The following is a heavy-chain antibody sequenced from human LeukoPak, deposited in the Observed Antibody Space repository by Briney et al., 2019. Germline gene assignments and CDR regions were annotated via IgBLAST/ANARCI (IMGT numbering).Heavy chain of an antibody. D-gene: IGHD1-20*01. V-gene: IGHV1-3*01. CDR1: GYTFTSYA. Sequence: ASVKVSCKASGYTFTSYAMHWVRQAPGQRLEWMGWINAGNGNTKYSQKFQGRVTTTRDTSASTAYMELSSLRSEDTAVYYCARAYNWNLYYYYYGMDVWGQGTTVTVSS. J-gene: IGHJ6*02. CDR3: ARAYNWNLYYYYYGMDV. CDR2: INAGNGNT.